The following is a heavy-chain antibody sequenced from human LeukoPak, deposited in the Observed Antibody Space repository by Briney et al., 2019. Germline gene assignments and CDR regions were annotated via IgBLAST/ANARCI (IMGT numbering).Heavy chain of an antibody. CDR1: GFTFGDYV. CDR3: TLDFWSSYSFPSDP. CDR2: IRSKAYGGTT. V-gene: IGHV3-49*04. J-gene: IGHJ5*02. D-gene: IGHD3-3*01. Sequence: PGRSLRLSCTCSGFTFGDYVMSWVRQAPGKGLEWLGFIRSKAYGGTTHYAASVKDRFTISRDDSKSIAYLQMNSPKTEDTAVYYCTLDFWSSYSFPSDPWGQGTLVTVSS.